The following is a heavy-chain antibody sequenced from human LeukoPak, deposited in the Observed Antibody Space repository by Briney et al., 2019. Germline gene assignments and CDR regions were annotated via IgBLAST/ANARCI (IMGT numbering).Heavy chain of an antibody. CDR2: IYTSGST. Sequence: ASETPSLTCTVSGGSISSYYWSWIRQPAGKGLEWIGRIYTSGSTNYNPSLKSRVTMSVDTSKNQFSLKLSSVTAADTAVYYCARSGYSGYEDAFDIWGQGTMVTVSS. D-gene: IGHD5-12*01. J-gene: IGHJ3*02. V-gene: IGHV4-4*07. CDR1: GGSISSYY. CDR3: ARSGYSGYEDAFDI.